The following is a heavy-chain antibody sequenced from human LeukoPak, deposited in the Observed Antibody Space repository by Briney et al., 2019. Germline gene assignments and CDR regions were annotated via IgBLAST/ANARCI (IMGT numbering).Heavy chain of an antibody. V-gene: IGHV5-51*01. J-gene: IGHJ5*02. CDR1: GYSFTNNW. CDR2: TYPGDSNT. CDR3: VRSPACSSGTCYPNWFDP. Sequence: GESLKISCKGSGYSFTNNWIGWVRQMPGKGLEWIGITYPGDSNTRYSPSFQGQVTTSADKSISSAYLQWSSLKASGTAMYYCVRSPACSSGTCYPNWFDPWGQGTLVTVSS. D-gene: IGHD2-15*01.